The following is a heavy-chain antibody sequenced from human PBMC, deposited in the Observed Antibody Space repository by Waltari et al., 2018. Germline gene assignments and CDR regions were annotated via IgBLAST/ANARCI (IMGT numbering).Heavy chain of an antibody. CDR3: TTGRDEI. CDR1: GFSFSDAW. CDR2: IKRQSDGGTT. J-gene: IGHJ4*02. V-gene: IGHV3-15*07. Sequence: EGQLVESGGGLVKPGGSLRLSCVASGFSFSDAWMNWVRQAPGKGLEWGGRIKRQSDGGTTCYATPVKGRFIISRDDSKNTLSLQMNSLKTEDTAVYYCTTGRDEIWGQGSLVTVSS.